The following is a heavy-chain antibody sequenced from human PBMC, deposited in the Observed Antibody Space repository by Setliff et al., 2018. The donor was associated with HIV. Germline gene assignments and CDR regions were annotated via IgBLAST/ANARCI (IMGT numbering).Heavy chain of an antibody. J-gene: IGHJ4*02. Sequence: ASVKVSCKASGDTYRNYAVNWVRQAPGQGLEWMGAISRFFNTTTYAHNFQGRVTITADESTSTGYMELRSLRSDDTAGYFCARGWGSPRDSQVRYISLDHWGQGSLVTVSS. V-gene: IGHV1-69*13. CDR3: ARGWGSPRDSQVRYISLDH. CDR2: ISRFFNTT. D-gene: IGHD3-16*01. CDR1: GDTYRNYA.